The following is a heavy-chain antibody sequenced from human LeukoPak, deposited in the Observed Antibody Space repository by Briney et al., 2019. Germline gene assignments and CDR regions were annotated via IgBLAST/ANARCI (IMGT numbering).Heavy chain of an antibody. V-gene: IGHV3-30*01. D-gene: IGHD2-15*01. CDR1: GFTFSSYA. CDR2: ISYDGSDK. Sequence: GGSLRLSCAASGFTFSSYAIHWVRQAPGKGLEWVSLISYDGSDKYYADSVNGRFNTARDNSKNRLYLQMNSLRAEDTAVYYCARDSWECGGGSCYPYNWFDPWGEETLVTVSS. CDR3: ARDSWECGGGSCYPYNWFDP. J-gene: IGHJ5*02.